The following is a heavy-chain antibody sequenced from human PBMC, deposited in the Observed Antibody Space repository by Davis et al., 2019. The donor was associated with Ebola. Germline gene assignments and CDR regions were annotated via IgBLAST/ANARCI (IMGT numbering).Heavy chain of an antibody. CDR1: GYSFTSNW. D-gene: IGHD5-18*01. Sequence: KVSCKGSGYSFTSNWIAWVRQMPGKGLEWMGIIFPGDSDTRYSPSFQGQVTISADKSINTAYLQWSSLKASDTAMYYCARRVNSYGYLVDYWGQGTLVTVSS. J-gene: IGHJ4*02. V-gene: IGHV5-51*01. CDR3: ARRVNSYGYLVDY. CDR2: IFPGDSDT.